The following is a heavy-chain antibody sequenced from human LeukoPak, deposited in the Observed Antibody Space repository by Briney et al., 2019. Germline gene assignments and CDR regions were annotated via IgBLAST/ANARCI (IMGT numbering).Heavy chain of an antibody. CDR1: GFTFDDYA. CDR2: ISWNSGSI. CDR3: AKDRAAAGSGGFDY. V-gene: IGHV3-9*01. Sequence: GRSLRLSCAASGFTFDDYAMHWVRQAPGKGLEWVSGISWNSGSIGYADSVKGRFTISRDNSKNTLYLQMNSLRAEDTAVYYCAKDRAAAGSGGFDYWGQGTLVTVSS. D-gene: IGHD6-13*01. J-gene: IGHJ4*02.